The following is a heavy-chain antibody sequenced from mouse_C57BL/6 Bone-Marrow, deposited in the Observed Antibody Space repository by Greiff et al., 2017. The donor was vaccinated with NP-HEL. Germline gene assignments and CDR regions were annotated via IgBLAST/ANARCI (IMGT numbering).Heavy chain of an antibody. CDR1: GFNIKDDY. J-gene: IGHJ3*01. CDR3: TTPIYDGKGTWFAY. CDR2: IDPENGDT. V-gene: IGHV14-4*01. Sequence: VQLQQSGAELVRPGASVKLSCTASGFNIKDDYMHWVKQRPEQGLEWIGWIDPENGDTEYASKFQGKATITADTSSNTAYLQLSSLTSEDTAVYYCTTPIYDGKGTWFAYWGQGTLVTVSA. D-gene: IGHD2-1*01.